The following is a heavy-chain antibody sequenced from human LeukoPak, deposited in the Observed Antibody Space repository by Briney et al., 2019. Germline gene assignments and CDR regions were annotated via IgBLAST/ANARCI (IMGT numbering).Heavy chain of an antibody. J-gene: IGHJ4*02. V-gene: IGHV4-38-2*02. Sequence: SETLSLTCSVSGYSISSGYHWAWFRQTPGKRLEWLGGIYQDGSTYDNLSLKSRVTLSVDTSKHQFSLKMKTVTLADTAVYYCARSEIDDYSRYWGQGTLVLVSS. CDR2: IYQDGST. D-gene: IGHD3-16*01. CDR1: GYSISSGYH. CDR3: ARSEIDDYSRY.